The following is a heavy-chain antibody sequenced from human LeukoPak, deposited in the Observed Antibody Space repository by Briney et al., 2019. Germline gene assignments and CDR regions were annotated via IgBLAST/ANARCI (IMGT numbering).Heavy chain of an antibody. CDR3: ARVALYCGGDCTTFDY. V-gene: IGHV3-23*01. D-gene: IGHD2-21*02. CDR2: ISGSGGST. J-gene: IGHJ4*02. Sequence: GGSLRLSCAASGFTFSSYAMSWVRQAPGKGLEWVSAISGSGGSTYYADSVKGRFTISRDNSKNTLYLQMNSLRAEDTAVYYCARVALYCGGDCTTFDYWGQGTLVTVSS. CDR1: GFTFSSYA.